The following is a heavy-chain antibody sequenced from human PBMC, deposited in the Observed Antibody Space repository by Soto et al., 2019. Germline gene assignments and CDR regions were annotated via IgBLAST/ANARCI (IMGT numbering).Heavy chain of an antibody. CDR3: ATGSGWGGYPGPPPKYYYVMDV. CDR1: GYSFNSYW. CDR2: IYPGDSDT. J-gene: IGHJ6*02. V-gene: IGHV5-51*01. Sequence: GESLKISCKGSGYSFNSYWIGWVRQMPGRGLECMGIIYPGDSDTRYSPSFQGQVTISADKSISTAYLQWSSLKASYTAMYYCATGSGWGGYPGPPPKYYYVMDVGGQGTTATAP. D-gene: IGHD3-16*02.